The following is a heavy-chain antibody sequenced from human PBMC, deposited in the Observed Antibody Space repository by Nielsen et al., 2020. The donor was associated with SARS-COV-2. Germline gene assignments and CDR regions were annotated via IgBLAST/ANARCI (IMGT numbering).Heavy chain of an antibody. V-gene: IGHV3-30*04. D-gene: IGHD6-13*01. CDR3: ARDLRLAVAGTDWFDP. Sequence: GESLKISCTASGFNFKAYAMHWVRQAPGKGLEWVTVISYDGRHDYYADSVKGRFTISRDNSKNTLYLQMNSLRVEDTAVYYCARDLRLAVAGTDWFDPWGQGTLVTVSS. CDR2: ISYDGRHD. CDR1: GFNFKAYA. J-gene: IGHJ5*02.